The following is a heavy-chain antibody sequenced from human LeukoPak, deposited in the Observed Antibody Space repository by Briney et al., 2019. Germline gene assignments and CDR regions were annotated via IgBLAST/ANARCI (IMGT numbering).Heavy chain of an antibody. D-gene: IGHD3-22*01. CDR1: GFTFSSYA. CDR3: ARGGYYYDSSGHPSND. J-gene: IGHJ4*02. CDR2: ISNSDYST. Sequence: PGGSLRLSCAASGFTFSSYAMSWVRQAPGKGLEWVSTISNSDYSTYYADSVKGRFTISRANSENTLYLQMNNLRADDTAVYYCARGGYYYDSSGHPSNDWGQGTLVTVSS. V-gene: IGHV3-23*01.